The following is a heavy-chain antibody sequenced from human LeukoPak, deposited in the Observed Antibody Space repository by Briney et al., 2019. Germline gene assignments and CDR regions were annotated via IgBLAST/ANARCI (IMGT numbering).Heavy chain of an antibody. CDR3: ARSVLGYSYGLHIDY. J-gene: IGHJ4*02. V-gene: IGHV1-69*04. Sequence: SVKVSCKASGGTFSSYDITWVRQAPGQGLEWMGRIIPILAISNYAQKFQGRVTITADTSTSTAYMELSSLRFEDTAVYYCARSVLGYSYGLHIDYWGQGTLVTVSS. CDR2: IIPILAIS. D-gene: IGHD5-18*01. CDR1: GGTFSSYD.